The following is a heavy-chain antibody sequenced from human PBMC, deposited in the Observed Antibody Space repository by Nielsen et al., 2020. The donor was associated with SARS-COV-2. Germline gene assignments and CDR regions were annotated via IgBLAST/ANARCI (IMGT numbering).Heavy chain of an antibody. CDR2: IIPIFGTA. D-gene: IGHD2-21*02. Sequence: SVKVSCKASGYTFTSYDISWVRQAPGQGLEWMGGIIPIFGTANYAQKFQGRVTITADNSTSTAYMELSSLRSEDTAVYYCARTTAYCGGDCYSSDYWGQGTLVTVSS. CDR3: ARTTAYCGGDCYSSDY. CDR1: GYTFTSYD. J-gene: IGHJ4*02. V-gene: IGHV1-69*06.